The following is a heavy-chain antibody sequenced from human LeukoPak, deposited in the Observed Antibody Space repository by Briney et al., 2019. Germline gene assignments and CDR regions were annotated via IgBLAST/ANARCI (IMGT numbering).Heavy chain of an antibody. D-gene: IGHD3-9*01. V-gene: IGHV4-4*07. CDR3: ARAGDILAAPFGG. J-gene: IGHJ4*02. CDR2: IYSSGST. CDR1: GYSMTSHY. Sequence: SETLSLTCTVSGYSMTSHYWSWIRQPAGQGLEWIGRIYSSGSTTYNPSLKTRVTMSVDTSKNQFSLNLSSVTAADTAVYYCARAGDILAAPFGGWGQGTLVTVSS.